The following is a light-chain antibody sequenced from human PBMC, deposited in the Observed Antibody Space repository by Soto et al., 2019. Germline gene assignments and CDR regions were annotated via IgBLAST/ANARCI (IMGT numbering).Light chain of an antibody. J-gene: IGKJ1*01. CDR2: GAS. V-gene: IGKV3D-20*02. CDR1: QSVSSNY. CDR3: QQRNNRT. Sequence: IVLTQSPDTLSLSPGERATLSCRASQSVSSNYLAWYQQKPRQATRLLISGASSSAADIPDRFSGSGSGTDFTLTINRLEPEDFAVYSCQQRNNRTFGQGTKVDIK.